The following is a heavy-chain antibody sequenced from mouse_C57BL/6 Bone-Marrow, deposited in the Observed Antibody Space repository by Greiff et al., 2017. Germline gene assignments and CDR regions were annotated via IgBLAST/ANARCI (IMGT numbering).Heavy chain of an antibody. V-gene: IGHV1-4*01. J-gene: IGHJ1*03. Sequence: QVQLQQSGAELARPGASVKMSCKASGYTFTSYTMHWVKQRPGQGLEWIGYINPSSGYTKYNQKFKDKATLTADKSSSTAYMQLSSLTSEDSAFYYCATYYYGSSFYWYFDVWGTGTTVTVSS. CDR2: INPSSGYT. D-gene: IGHD1-1*01. CDR1: GYTFTSYT. CDR3: ATYYYGSSFYWYFDV.